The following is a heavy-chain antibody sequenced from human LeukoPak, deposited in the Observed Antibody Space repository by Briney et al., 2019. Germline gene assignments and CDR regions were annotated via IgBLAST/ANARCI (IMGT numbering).Heavy chain of an antibody. V-gene: IGHV3-21*01. Sequence: GGSLRLSCVASGFTFSTHAMSWVRLAPGKGLEWVSSISSSSSYIYYADSVKGRFTISRDNAKNSLYLQMNSLRAEDTAVYYCARGLNPLYYFDYWGQGTLVTVSS. CDR1: GFTFSTHA. CDR2: ISSSSSYI. J-gene: IGHJ4*02. CDR3: ARGLNPLYYFDY.